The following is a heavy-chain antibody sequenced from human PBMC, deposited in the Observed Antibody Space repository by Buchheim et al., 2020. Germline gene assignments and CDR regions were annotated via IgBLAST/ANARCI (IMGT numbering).Heavy chain of an antibody. Sequence: EVQLLESGGGLVQPGGSLRLSCAASGFTFSSYAMSWVRQAPGKGLEWVSAISGSGGSTYYADSVKGRFTISRDNSKNTLYLQMNSLRAEDTAVYYCAKASMYSSGWCGRDTDIDYWGQGTL. CDR3: AKASMYSSGWCGRDTDIDY. D-gene: IGHD6-19*01. V-gene: IGHV3-23*01. CDR2: ISGSGGST. CDR1: GFTFSSYA. J-gene: IGHJ4*02.